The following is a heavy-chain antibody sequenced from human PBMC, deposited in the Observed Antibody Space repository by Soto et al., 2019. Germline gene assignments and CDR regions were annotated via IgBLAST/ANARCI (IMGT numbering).Heavy chain of an antibody. V-gene: IGHV6-1*01. CDR1: GDSVSSNSAA. CDR3: ARVKLVTVVAATSDAFDI. CDR2: TYYRSKWYN. J-gene: IGHJ3*02. D-gene: IGHD2-15*01. Sequence: QVQLQQSGPGLVKPSQTLSLTCAISGDSVSSNSAAWNWIRQSPSRGLEWLGRTYYRSKWYNDSAVSVKSQITINPDTSKNQFSLQLNSVTPEDMAVYYCARVKLVTVVAATSDAFDIWGQGTMVTVSS.